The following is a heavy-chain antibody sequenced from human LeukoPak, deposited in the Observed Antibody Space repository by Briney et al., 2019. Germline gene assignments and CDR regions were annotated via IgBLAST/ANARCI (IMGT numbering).Heavy chain of an antibody. Sequence: SETLSLTCTVSGGSISSSSYCWGWIRQPPGKGLEWIESIYYSGSTYYHPSLKSRVTITVDTSKNQFSLKLSSVTAADTAVYSCASRRPLWFGEYPPQNYFDYWGQGTLVTVSS. V-gene: IGHV4-39*07. D-gene: IGHD3-10*01. J-gene: IGHJ4*02. CDR3: ASRRPLWFGEYPPQNYFDY. CDR1: GGSISSSSYC. CDR2: IYYSGST.